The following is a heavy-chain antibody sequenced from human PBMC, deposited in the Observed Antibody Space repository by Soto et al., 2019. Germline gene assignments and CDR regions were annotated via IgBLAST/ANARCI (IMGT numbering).Heavy chain of an antibody. J-gene: IGHJ4*02. CDR3: VDVFTGSTFGY. CDR1: GVSIGTSGDY. V-gene: IGHV4-39*01. D-gene: IGHD3-9*01. CDR2: VYRTGSV. Sequence: SETLSLTCTVTGVSIGTSGDYWGWVRQPPGKGLEWIGSVYRTGSVYYNPSLYNPSLESRLSITVDTSKNQFPLKLRSVTAADTAVYYCVDVFTGSTFGYWGQGTLVTVSS.